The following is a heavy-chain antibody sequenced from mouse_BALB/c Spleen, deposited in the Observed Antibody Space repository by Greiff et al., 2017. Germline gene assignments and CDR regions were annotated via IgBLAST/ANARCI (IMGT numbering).Heavy chain of an antibody. CDR3: ARQASYYRYDVGAY. D-gene: IGHD2-14*01. J-gene: IGHJ3*01. V-gene: IGHV5-6*01. CDR1: GFTFSSYG. CDR2: ISSGGSYT. Sequence: EVQLVESGGDLVKPGGSLKLSCAASGFTFSSYGMSWVRQTPDKRLEWVATISSGGSYTYYPDSVKGRFTISRDNAKNTLYLQMSSLKSEDTAMYYCARQASYYRYDVGAYWGQGTLVTVSA.